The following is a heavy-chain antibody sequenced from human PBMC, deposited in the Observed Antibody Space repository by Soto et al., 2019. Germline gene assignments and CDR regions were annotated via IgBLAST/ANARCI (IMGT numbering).Heavy chain of an antibody. Sequence: QVQLVQSGAEEKKPGASVKVSCRTSGYTFTTYGISWVRQAPGQGLEWMGWISADNGHTKYAQKLQGRVTMAADTSKNTAYNELRSVRTDDTAVYYCVRDYYFVRGRYASDAFDIWGQGKMVTVSS. CDR2: ISADNGHT. D-gene: IGHD3-10*02. CDR3: VRDYYFVRGRYASDAFDI. V-gene: IGHV1-18*01. CDR1: GYTFTTYG. J-gene: IGHJ3*02.